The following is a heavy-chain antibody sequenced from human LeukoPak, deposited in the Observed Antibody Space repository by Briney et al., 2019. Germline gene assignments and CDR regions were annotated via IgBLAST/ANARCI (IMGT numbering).Heavy chain of an antibody. CDR2: ISSSSSYI. V-gene: IGHV3-21*01. J-gene: IGHJ4*02. CDR1: GFTFSSYS. CDR3: ARGAAQYYYGSGSLDY. Sequence: GGSLRLSCAASGFTFSSYSMNWVRQAPGKGLEWVPSISSSSSYIYYADSVKGRFTISRDNSKNTLYLQMNSLRAEDTAVYYCARGAAQYYYGSGSLDYWGQGTLVTVSS. D-gene: IGHD3-10*01.